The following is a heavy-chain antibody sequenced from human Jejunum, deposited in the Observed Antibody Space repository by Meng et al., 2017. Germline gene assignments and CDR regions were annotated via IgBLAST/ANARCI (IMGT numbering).Heavy chain of an antibody. CDR2: VNAGNGNT. V-gene: IGHV1-3*01. CDR1: GYTFKNYL. J-gene: IGHJ4*02. Sequence: QVQLVQSEAEVKKPGASVTVSCKASGYTFKNYLIHWVRQAPGQRLEWMGWVNAGNGNTKSSQNFQGRVTFNRDTSATTAYMELSSLTPEDTAVYYCARLYYFDSSGTYDYWGQGTLVTVSS. CDR3: ARLYYFDSSGTYDY. D-gene: IGHD3-22*01.